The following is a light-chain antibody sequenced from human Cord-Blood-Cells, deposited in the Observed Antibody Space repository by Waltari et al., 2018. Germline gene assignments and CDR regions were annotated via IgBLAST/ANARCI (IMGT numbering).Light chain of an antibody. Sequence: YELPQPPSVSASPGQTASITCAVDKSVDQYACWYQQKPGQSPVLVIYQDSKGPSGIPQRHAWSNSGNTDTLTISGTEAMDEADYDRQAWDISTVVFGGGTKLTVL. CDR3: QAWDISTVV. CDR2: QDS. CDR1: KSVDQY. V-gene: IGLV3-1*01. J-gene: IGLJ2*01.